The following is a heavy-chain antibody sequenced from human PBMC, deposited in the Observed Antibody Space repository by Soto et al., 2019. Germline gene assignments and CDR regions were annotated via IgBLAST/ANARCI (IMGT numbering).Heavy chain of an antibody. Sequence: VAVISSDGSKRYYAESVKGRFTISRDNSKNTVYLEMNSLRGEDTAVYYCAKLWTVAAMDDFDYWGQGTLVTVSS. J-gene: IGHJ4*02. D-gene: IGHD2-21*02. V-gene: IGHV3-30*18. CDR2: ISSDGSKR. CDR3: AKLWTVAAMDDFDY.